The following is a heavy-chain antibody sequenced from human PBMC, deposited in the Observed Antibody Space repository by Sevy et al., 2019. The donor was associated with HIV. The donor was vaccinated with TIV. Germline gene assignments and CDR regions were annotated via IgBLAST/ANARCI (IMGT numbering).Heavy chain of an antibody. V-gene: IGHV3-23*01. CDR3: AKDLRYFGEPYKNDAFDI. J-gene: IGHJ3*02. CDR2: ITAGGSDT. D-gene: IGHD3-10*01. CDR1: GFSFSNYA. Sequence: GGSLRLSCAASGFSFSNYAMNWVRQAPGKGLEWVSAITAGGSDTYYADSVKGRFTISRDNSKNTLYIQMNSLRAEDPAVYYCAKDLRYFGEPYKNDAFDIWAQRKMVTVSS.